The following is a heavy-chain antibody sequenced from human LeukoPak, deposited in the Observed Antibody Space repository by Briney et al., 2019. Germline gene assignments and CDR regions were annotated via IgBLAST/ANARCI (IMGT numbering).Heavy chain of an antibody. D-gene: IGHD3-10*01. V-gene: IGHV3-30*02. CDR1: GFTFSSYG. Sequence: PGGSLRLSCAASGFTFSSYGMHWVRQAPGKGLEWVAFIHYDRTNEYYADSVKGRFTISRDNFKNTLSLQMNGLRVEDTALYYCVNSGFDPWGQGTLVTVSS. CDR2: IHYDRTNE. CDR3: VNSGFDP. J-gene: IGHJ5*02.